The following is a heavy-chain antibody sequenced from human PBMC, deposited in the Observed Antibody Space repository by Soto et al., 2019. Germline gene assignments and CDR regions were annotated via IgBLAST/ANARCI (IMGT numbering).Heavy chain of an antibody. Sequence: ASVKVSCKASGGTFSSYTISWVRQAPGQGLEWMGWISSYNGNTNYAQKLQGRVTMTTDTSTTTAYMELRSLRSDGTAVYYCARDRPTSSIRARDYYYAMDVWGQGTTVTVSS. D-gene: IGHD6-6*01. CDR2: ISSYNGNT. V-gene: IGHV1-18*01. J-gene: IGHJ6*02. CDR1: GGTFSSYT. CDR3: ARDRPTSSIRARDYYYAMDV.